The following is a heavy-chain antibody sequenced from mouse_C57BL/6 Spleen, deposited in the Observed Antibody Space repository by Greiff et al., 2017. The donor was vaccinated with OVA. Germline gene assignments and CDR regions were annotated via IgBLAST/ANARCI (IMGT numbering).Heavy chain of an antibody. Sequence: VKLVESGAELVRPGASVTLSCKASGYTFTDYEMHWVKQTPVHGLEWIGAIDPETGGTAYNQKFKGKAILTADKSSSTAYMELRSLTSEDSAVYYCTRAYDYDGRAFAYWGQGTLVTVSA. D-gene: IGHD2-4*01. J-gene: IGHJ3*01. V-gene: IGHV1-15*01. CDR2: IDPETGGT. CDR3: TRAYDYDGRAFAY. CDR1: GYTFTDYE.